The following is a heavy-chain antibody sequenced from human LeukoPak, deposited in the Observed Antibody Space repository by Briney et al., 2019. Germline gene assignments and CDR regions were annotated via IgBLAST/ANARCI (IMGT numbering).Heavy chain of an antibody. Sequence: GGSLRLSCTVSGFTFGDYAMSWFRQAPGKGLEWVGFIRSKAYGGTTEYAASVEGRFTISRDDSKSIAYLQMNSLKTEDTAVYYCTREAVTYYYDSSGYHRGRYFDYWGQGTLVTVSS. CDR3: TREAVTYYYDSSGYHRGRYFDY. CDR2: IRSKAYGGTT. CDR1: GFTFGDYA. J-gene: IGHJ4*02. V-gene: IGHV3-49*03. D-gene: IGHD3-22*01.